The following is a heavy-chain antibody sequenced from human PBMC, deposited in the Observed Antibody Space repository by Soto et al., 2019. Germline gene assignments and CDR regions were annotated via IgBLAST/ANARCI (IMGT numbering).Heavy chain of an antibody. V-gene: IGHV1-18*01. Sequence: ASVKVSCKTSGYTFTAYDIYWVRQAPGQGLEWMGWIRAYNGDTNYAQKFQTRVTMTTDKSTDTAYMDLRSLTSDDTAIYYRARAGAAPYYYYGLDVWGQGTTVTVSS. CDR2: IRAYNGDT. D-gene: IGHD3-10*01. CDR3: ARAGAAPYYYYGLDV. CDR1: GYTFTAYD. J-gene: IGHJ6*02.